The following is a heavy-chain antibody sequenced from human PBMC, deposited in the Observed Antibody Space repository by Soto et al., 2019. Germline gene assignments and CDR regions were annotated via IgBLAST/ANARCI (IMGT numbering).Heavy chain of an antibody. Sequence: QVQLVQSGAEVKKPGSSVKVSCKASGGTFSSYAISWVRQAPGQGLEWLGGIIPIFGTANYAQKFQGRVTITADESTSTDYMELSSLRSEDTAVYYCARGPRGNWNPWNGMDVWGQGTTVTVSS. J-gene: IGHJ6*02. V-gene: IGHV1-69*01. CDR3: ARGPRGNWNPWNGMDV. CDR1: GGTFSSYA. CDR2: IIPIFGTA. D-gene: IGHD1-20*01.